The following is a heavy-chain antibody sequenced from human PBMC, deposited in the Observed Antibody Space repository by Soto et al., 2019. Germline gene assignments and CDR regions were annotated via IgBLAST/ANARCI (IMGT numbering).Heavy chain of an antibody. CDR2: IKQDGSEK. V-gene: IGHV3-7*01. Sequence: GGSLRLSCAASGFTFSSYWMSWVRQAPGKGLEWVANIKQDGSEKYYVDSVKGRFTISRDNAKNSLYLQMNSLRAEDTAVYYCARRGLLGHYDFWSGYSTFDYWGQGTLVTVSS. J-gene: IGHJ4*02. CDR1: GFTFSSYW. D-gene: IGHD3-3*01. CDR3: ARRGLLGHYDFWSGYSTFDY.